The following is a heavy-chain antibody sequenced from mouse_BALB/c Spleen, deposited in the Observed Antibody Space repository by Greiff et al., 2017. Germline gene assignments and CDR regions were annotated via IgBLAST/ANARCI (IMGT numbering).Heavy chain of an antibody. J-gene: IGHJ2*01. V-gene: IGHV5-17*02. CDR3: ATMITTKGFDY. D-gene: IGHD2-4*01. Sequence: EVQGVESGGGLVQPGGSRKLSCAASGFTFSSFGMHWVRQAPEKGLEWVAYISSGSSTIYYADTVKGRFTISRDNPKNTLFLQMSSLKSEDTAMYYCATMITTKGFDYWGQGTTLTVSS. CDR2: ISSGSSTI. CDR1: GFTFSSFG.